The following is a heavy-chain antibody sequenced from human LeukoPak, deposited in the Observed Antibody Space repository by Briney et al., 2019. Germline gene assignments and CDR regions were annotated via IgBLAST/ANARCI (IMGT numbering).Heavy chain of an antibody. J-gene: IGHJ3*02. CDR2: IYSGGST. CDR1: GFTVSSNY. V-gene: IGHV3-53*04. D-gene: IGHD3-22*01. CDR3: AREANYYDSSGYYPDAFDI. Sequence: GGSLRLSCAASGFTVSSNYMSWVRQAPGKGLEWVSLIYSGGSTYYADSVKGRFTISRHNSKNTLYLHMNSLRAEDTAVYYCAREANYYDSSGYYPDAFDIWGQGTMVTVSS.